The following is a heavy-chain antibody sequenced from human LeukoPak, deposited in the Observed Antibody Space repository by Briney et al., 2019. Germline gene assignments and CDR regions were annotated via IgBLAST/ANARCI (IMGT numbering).Heavy chain of an antibody. CDR1: GFTFSSYG. D-gene: IGHD6-6*01. V-gene: IGHV3-30*02. Sequence: GGSLRLSCAASGFTFSSYGMHWVRQAPGKGLEWVAFIRYDGSNKYYADSVKGRFAISRDNSKNTLYLQMNSLRAEDTAVYYCAKDQYSSSYYFDYWGQGTLVTVSS. CDR3: AKDQYSSSYYFDY. CDR2: IRYDGSNK. J-gene: IGHJ4*02.